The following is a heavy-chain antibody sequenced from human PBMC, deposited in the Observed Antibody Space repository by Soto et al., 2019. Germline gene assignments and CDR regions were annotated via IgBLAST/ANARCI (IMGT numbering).Heavy chain of an antibody. CDR1: GDSVTNNNW. J-gene: IGHJ5*02. CDR3: VRGAYMSRGFYFDH. V-gene: IGHV4-4*02. Sequence: QVRLQESGPGLVKPSGTLSLNCTGSGDSVTNNNWWSWVRQSPGKGLEWLGEIYHSGSTSYSASLKRRGTISLDKSPIQFSLTLTSVTAADTALYFCVRGAYMSRGFYFDHWGQGTVVTVSS. CDR2: IYHSGST. D-gene: IGHD3-10*01.